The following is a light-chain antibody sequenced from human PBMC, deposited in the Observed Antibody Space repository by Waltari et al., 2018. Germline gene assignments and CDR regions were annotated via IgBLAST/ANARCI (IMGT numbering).Light chain of an antibody. CDR1: SSSIGATYA. CDR3: QSYDRRLSGVV. J-gene: IGLJ2*01. Sequence: QSVLTQPPSVSGAPGQRRTISCTGSSSSIGATYAVHRFQQLAGAAPRILIYALTPRPSGVPDRFSGSKSGTSAALAITGLQAEDEADYYCQSYDRRLSGVVFGGGTKLTVL. CDR2: ALT. V-gene: IGLV1-40*01.